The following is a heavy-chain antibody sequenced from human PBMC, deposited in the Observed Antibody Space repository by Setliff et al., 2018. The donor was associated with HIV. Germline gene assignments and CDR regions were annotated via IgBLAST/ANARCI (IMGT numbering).Heavy chain of an antibody. Sequence: ASVKVSCKASGYTFIRYDINWVRQATGQGLEWMGWMNPNSGNTGYAQKFQGRVTITRNTPTSTAYMELSSLRSEDTAVYFCARVMLAGYSSGPNGYWGQGTLVTVSS. V-gene: IGHV1-8*03. J-gene: IGHJ4*02. D-gene: IGHD6-19*01. CDR1: GYTFIRYD. CDR2: MNPNSGNT. CDR3: ARVMLAGYSSGPNGY.